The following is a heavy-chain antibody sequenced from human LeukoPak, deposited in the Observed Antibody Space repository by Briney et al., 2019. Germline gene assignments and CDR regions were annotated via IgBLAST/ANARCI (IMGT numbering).Heavy chain of an antibody. CDR2: TYYRSKWYN. J-gene: IGHJ3*02. CDR3: ARARSRAFDI. CDR1: GDSVSSNSAA. D-gene: IGHD6-6*01. V-gene: IGHV6-1*01. Sequence: SQTLSLTCAISGDSVSSNSAAWDWNRQSPSRGLEWLGRTYYRSKWYNDYAVSVKSRITIKPDTSKNQFSLQLNSVTPEDTAVYFCARARSRAFDIWGQGTMVTVSS.